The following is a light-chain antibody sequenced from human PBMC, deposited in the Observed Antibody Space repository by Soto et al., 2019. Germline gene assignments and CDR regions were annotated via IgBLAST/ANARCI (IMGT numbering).Light chain of an antibody. J-gene: IGLJ2*01. CDR1: TGAVTGGHY. V-gene: IGLV7-46*01. Sequence: QAVVTQEPSLTVSPGGTVTITCGSSTGAVTGGHYPHWIQQKPGQAPRTLIYDATSKQSWTPARFSGSLLGGKAALTLSGAQPEDEGDYYCSLSYDGARIFGGGTKLTVL. CDR3: SLSYDGARI. CDR2: DAT.